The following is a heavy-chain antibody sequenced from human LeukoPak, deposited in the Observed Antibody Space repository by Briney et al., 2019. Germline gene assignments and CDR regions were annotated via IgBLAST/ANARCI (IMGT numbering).Heavy chain of an antibody. Sequence: ASVKVSCKASGYTFTSYGISWVRRAPGQGLEWMGWISAYNGNTNYAQKLQGRVTMTTDTSTSTAYMELRSLRSDDTAVYYCARDPAYMDSSSWYYPDYWGQGTLVTVSS. CDR2: ISAYNGNT. CDR3: ARDPAYMDSSSWYYPDY. J-gene: IGHJ4*02. V-gene: IGHV1-18*01. CDR1: GYTFTSYG. D-gene: IGHD6-13*01.